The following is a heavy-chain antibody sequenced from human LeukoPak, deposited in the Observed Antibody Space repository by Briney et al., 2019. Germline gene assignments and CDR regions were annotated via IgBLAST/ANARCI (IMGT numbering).Heavy chain of an antibody. CDR3: ARATPYVKQTYYNDTSGYYLVS. CDR2: INPKSGGT. CDR1: GYIFTGYY. V-gene: IGHV1-2*02. Sequence: GASVKVSCKASGYIFTGYYVHWVRQAPGQGLEWMGWINPKSGGTNYEQRFQGRVTMTRDTSNSTAYMELSRLRSDDTAVYYCARATPYVKQTYYNDTSGYYLVSWGQGTLVTVSS. J-gene: IGHJ4*02. D-gene: IGHD3-22*01.